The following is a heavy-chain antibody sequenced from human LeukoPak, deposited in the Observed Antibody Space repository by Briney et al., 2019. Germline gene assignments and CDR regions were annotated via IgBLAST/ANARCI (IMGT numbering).Heavy chain of an antibody. D-gene: IGHD6-19*01. J-gene: IGHJ4*02. CDR3: ARSSGWSLFDY. Sequence: GASVKDSCKASAYTFTGYYMHWVRQAPGQGLEWMGWINPNSGGTNYAQKFQGRVTMTRDTSISTAYMELSTLRSDDTAVYYCARSSGWSLFDYWGQGTLVTVSS. CDR1: AYTFTGYY. V-gene: IGHV1-2*02. CDR2: INPNSGGT.